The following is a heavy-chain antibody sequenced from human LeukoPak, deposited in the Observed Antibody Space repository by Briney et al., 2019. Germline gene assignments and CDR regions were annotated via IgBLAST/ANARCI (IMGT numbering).Heavy chain of an antibody. CDR2: ISYSGST. J-gene: IGHJ4*02. CDR3: ARGFNPYYFDY. CDR1: GGSISSYY. Sequence: PSETLSLTCTVSGGSISSYYWSWIRQPPGKGLEWIGYISYSGSTYYNPSLKSRVTISVDTSKNQFSLKLSSVTAADTAVYYCARGFNPYYFDYWGQGTLVTVSS. D-gene: IGHD1-14*01. V-gene: IGHV4-59*12.